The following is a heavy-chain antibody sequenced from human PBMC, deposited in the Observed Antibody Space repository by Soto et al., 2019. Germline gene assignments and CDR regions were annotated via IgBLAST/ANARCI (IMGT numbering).Heavy chain of an antibody. CDR3: ARENGSGSYHYYYYMDV. CDR2: IYYSGST. J-gene: IGHJ6*03. Sequence: PSETLSLTCTASGGSVSSYYWIWIRQPPGKGLEWIGYIYYSGSTNYNPSLKSRVTISVDTSKNQFSLKLSSVTAADTAVYYCARENGSGSYHYYYYMDVWGKGTTVTISS. CDR1: GGSVSSYY. V-gene: IGHV4-59*02. D-gene: IGHD3-10*01.